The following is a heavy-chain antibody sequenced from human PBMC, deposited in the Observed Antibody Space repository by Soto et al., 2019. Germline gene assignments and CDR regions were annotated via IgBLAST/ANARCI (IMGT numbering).Heavy chain of an antibody. D-gene: IGHD3-22*01. J-gene: IGHJ4*02. V-gene: IGHV4-30-2*01. CDR1: GGSINSTGFP. CDR2: IYQSGSN. CDR3: ASEWGEGNYYDI. Sequence: QLRLQESGSGLVKPSQTLSLTCAVSGGSINSTGFPWSWIRQPPGRGLEWIGYIYQSGSNYHNPSLKRRVTISVDRSKNQFSLKLSSVTAGDKAVYYWASEWGEGNYYDIWGQGTLVTVSS.